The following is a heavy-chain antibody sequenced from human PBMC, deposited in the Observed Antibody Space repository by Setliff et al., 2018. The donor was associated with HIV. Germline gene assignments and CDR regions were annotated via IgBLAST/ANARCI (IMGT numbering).Heavy chain of an antibody. CDR3: ARQERYCTSADCYRYFNY. D-gene: IGHD2-2*02. CDR2: IYTSGST. Sequence: PSETLSLTCTVSGGSISTYYWTWIRQPPGKGLEWIGYIYTSGSTSYNPSLKSRLTISLDTSKNQFSLKLSSVTAADTAVYYCARQERYCTSADCYRYFNYWGQGTLVT. CDR1: GGSISTYY. V-gene: IGHV4-4*09. J-gene: IGHJ4*02.